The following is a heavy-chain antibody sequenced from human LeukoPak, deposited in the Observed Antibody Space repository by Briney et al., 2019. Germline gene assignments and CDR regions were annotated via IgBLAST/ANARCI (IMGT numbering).Heavy chain of an antibody. CDR2: INSDGSST. Sequence: PGGSLRLSCAASGFTFSSYWMHWVRQAPGKGLVWVSRINSDGSSTSYADSVKGRFTISRDNSKNTLYLQMNSLRAEDTAVYYCARSMTYYDFWSGPYYYYMDVWGKGTTVTVSS. CDR1: GFTFSSYW. J-gene: IGHJ6*03. D-gene: IGHD3-3*01. CDR3: ARSMTYYDFWSGPYYYYMDV. V-gene: IGHV3-74*01.